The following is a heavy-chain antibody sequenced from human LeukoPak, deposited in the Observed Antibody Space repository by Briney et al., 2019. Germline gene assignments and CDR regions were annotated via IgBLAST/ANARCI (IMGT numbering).Heavy chain of an antibody. D-gene: IGHD2-15*01. Sequence: ASVKVSCKASGYTFTSYDINWVRQATGQGLEWMGWMNPNNGNTGYAQKFQGRVTMTRDTSISTAYMELSRLRSDDTAVYYCARDFVVVVAATHDAFDIWGQGTLVTVSS. CDR2: MNPNNGNT. V-gene: IGHV1-8*01. J-gene: IGHJ3*02. CDR3: ARDFVVVVAATHDAFDI. CDR1: GYTFTSYD.